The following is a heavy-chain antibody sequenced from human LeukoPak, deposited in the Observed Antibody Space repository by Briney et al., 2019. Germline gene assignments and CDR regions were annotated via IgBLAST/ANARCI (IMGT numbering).Heavy chain of an antibody. CDR2: IRYDGSNK. CDR3: AKAGVAGTGYYYMDV. J-gene: IGHJ6*03. D-gene: IGHD6-19*01. V-gene: IGHV3-30*02. Sequence: GGSLRLSCAASGFTFSSYGMHWVRQAPGKGLEWVAFIRYDGSNKYYADSVKGRFTISRDNSKNTLYLQMNSLRAEDTAVYYCAKAGVAGTGYYYMDVRGKGTTVTVSS. CDR1: GFTFSSYG.